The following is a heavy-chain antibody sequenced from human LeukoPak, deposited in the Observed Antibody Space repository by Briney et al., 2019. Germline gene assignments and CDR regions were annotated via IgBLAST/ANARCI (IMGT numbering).Heavy chain of an antibody. CDR1: GITLSNYG. CDR3: AREGGYCSGGSCRYFDY. J-gene: IGHJ4*02. CDR2: ISGSGGST. Sequence: GGSLRLSCAVSGITLSNYGMSWVRQAPGKGLEWVAGISGSGGSTSYADPVKGRFTISRDNPRNTLYLQMNSLRAEDTAVYYCAREGGYCSGGSCRYFDYWGQGTLVTVSS. D-gene: IGHD2-15*01. V-gene: IGHV3-23*01.